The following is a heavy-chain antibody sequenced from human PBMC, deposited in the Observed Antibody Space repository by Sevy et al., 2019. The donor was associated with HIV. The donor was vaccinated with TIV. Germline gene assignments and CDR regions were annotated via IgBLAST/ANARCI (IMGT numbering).Heavy chain of an antibody. CDR1: GFTFSDHY. CDR2: ARDKPNSYTK. CDR3: VRVASCVPDKFYFDY. V-gene: IGHV3-72*01. Sequence: GGSLRLSCAASGFTFSDHYMDWVRQAPGKGLEWVGRARDKPNSYTKKYAASVEGRFIISRDDSQNSLYLQMNSLEIDDTAVYYCVRVASCVPDKFYFDYWGQGILVTASS. J-gene: IGHJ4*02.